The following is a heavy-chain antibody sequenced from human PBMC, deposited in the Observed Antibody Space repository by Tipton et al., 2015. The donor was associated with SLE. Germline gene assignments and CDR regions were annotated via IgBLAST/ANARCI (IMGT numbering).Heavy chain of an antibody. CDR3: ARDRCSGGGCYFDF. J-gene: IGHJ4*02. Sequence: TLSLTCTVSGGSMTGYYWSWIRQPPGKGLEWIGYIYHSGNTNYNPSLKSRLTISVDTSQNQFSLKLSSVTAADTAVYYCARDRCSGGGCYFDFWGLGALVTVSS. CDR2: IYHSGNT. V-gene: IGHV4-59*01. D-gene: IGHD2-15*01. CDR1: GGSMTGYY.